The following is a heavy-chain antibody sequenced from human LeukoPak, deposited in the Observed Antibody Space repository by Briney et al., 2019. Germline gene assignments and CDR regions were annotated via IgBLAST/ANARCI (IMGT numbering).Heavy chain of an antibody. V-gene: IGHV1-69*05. CDR1: GGTFSSYA. Sequence: SVKVSCKASGGTFSSYAISWVRQAPGQGLECMGRIIPIFGTANYAQKFQGRVTITTDESTSTAYMELSSLRSEDTAVYYCASDKKERYGEGYYYYYMDVWDKGTTVTVSS. CDR2: IIPIFGTA. J-gene: IGHJ6*03. CDR3: ASDKKERYGEGYYYYYMDV. D-gene: IGHD4-17*01.